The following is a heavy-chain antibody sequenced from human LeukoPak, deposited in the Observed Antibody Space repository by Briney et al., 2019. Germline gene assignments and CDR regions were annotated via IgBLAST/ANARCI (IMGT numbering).Heavy chain of an antibody. V-gene: IGHV1-8*03. D-gene: IGHD4-23*01. Sequence: ASVKVSCKASGYTFTSYDINWVRQATGQGLEWMGWVNPNSGNTGYAQRFQGRVTITRNTSISTAYMELSSLRSEDTAVYYCARSRSRKYGGNSGSWFDPWGQGTLVTVSS. J-gene: IGHJ5*02. CDR1: GYTFTSYD. CDR2: VNPNSGNT. CDR3: ARSRSRKYGGNSGSWFDP.